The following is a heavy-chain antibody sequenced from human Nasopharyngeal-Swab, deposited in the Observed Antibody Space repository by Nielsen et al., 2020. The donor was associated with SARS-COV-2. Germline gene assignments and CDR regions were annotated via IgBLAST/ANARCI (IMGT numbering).Heavy chain of an antibody. Sequence: GESLKISCTASGFTFSIYEMNWVRQAPGKGLEWVSYISSSSSTIYYADSVKGRFTISRDNAKNSLYLQMTSLRDDDAAAYYCARALGGSGYDQDYWGQGTLVTVSS. CDR3: ARALGGSGYDQDY. D-gene: IGHD5-12*01. CDR2: ISSSSSTI. CDR1: GFTFSIYE. V-gene: IGHV3-48*02. J-gene: IGHJ4*02.